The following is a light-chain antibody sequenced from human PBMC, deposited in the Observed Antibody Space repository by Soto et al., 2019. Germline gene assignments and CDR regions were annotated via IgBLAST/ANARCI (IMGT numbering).Light chain of an antibody. CDR2: DVN. CDR3: SSYTDNSTLSTLVL. CDR1: SSDIGGFNY. V-gene: IGLV2-14*01. J-gene: IGLJ2*01. Sequence: QSALTQPASVSGSPGQSITISCTGSSSDIGGFNYVSWYQQHPGKAPKLMIFDVNSRPSGVSDRFSGSKSDNTASLTISGLQSEDEADYYCSSYTDNSTLSTLVLFGGGTKLTVL.